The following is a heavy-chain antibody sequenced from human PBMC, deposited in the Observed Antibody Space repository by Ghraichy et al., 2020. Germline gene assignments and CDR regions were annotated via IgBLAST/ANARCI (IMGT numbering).Heavy chain of an antibody. CDR2: IIPIFGTA. Sequence: SVKVSCKASGGTFSSYAISWVRQAPGQGLEWMGGIIPIFGTANYAQKFQGRVTITADKSTSTAYMELSSLRSEDTAVYYCARVRSYYYDSSGYYYNSSYYYYYMDVWGKGTTVTVSS. CDR1: GGTFSSYA. V-gene: IGHV1-69*06. CDR3: ARVRSYYYDSSGYYYNSSYYYYYMDV. J-gene: IGHJ6*03. D-gene: IGHD3-22*01.